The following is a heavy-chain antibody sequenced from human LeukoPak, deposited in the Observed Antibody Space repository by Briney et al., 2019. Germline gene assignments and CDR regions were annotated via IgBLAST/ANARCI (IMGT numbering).Heavy chain of an antibody. CDR2: ISSSSSYI. CDR1: GFTFSTSA. V-gene: IGHV3-21*01. CDR3: ARVSGSSGYYYGMDV. J-gene: IGHJ6*02. Sequence: GGSLRPSCAASGFTFSTSAMSWVRQAPGKGLEWVSSISSSSSYIYYADSVKGRFTISRDNAKNSLYLQMNSLRAEDTAVYYCARVSGSSGYYYGMDVWGQGTTVTVSS. D-gene: IGHD3-10*01.